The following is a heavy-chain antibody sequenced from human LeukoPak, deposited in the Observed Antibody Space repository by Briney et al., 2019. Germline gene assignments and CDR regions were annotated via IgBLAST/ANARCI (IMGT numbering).Heavy chain of an antibody. CDR1: GFTFSSYE. J-gene: IGHJ4*02. D-gene: IGHD3-3*01. CDR2: ISSSGSTI. Sequence: GGSLGLSCAASGFTFSSYEMNWVRQAPGKGLEWVSYISSSGSTIYYADSVKGRFTISRDNAKKSLYLQMNSLRAEDTAVYYCARDRLRFLEYWGQGTLVTVSS. V-gene: IGHV3-48*03. CDR3: ARDRLRFLEY.